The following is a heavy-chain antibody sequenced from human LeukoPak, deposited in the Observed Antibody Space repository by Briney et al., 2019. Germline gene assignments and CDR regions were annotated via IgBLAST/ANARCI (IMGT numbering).Heavy chain of an antibody. J-gene: IGHJ4*02. CDR2: ISGDGGST. Sequence: GGSLRLSCAASGFTFDDYAMHWARQAPGKGLEWVSLISGDGGSTYYADSVRGRFTISRDNSKNSLYLQMNSLRTEDTALYYCAKGGSPSGCYFDLDYWGQGTLVTVSS. D-gene: IGHD6-19*01. CDR1: GFTFDDYA. CDR3: AKGGSPSGCYFDLDY. V-gene: IGHV3-43*02.